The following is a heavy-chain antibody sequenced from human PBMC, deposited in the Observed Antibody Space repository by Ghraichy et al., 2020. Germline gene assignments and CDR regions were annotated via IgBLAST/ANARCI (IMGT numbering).Heavy chain of an antibody. J-gene: IGHJ5*02. CDR2: ISHDGIYK. D-gene: IGHD4-17*01. V-gene: IGHV3-30*18. Sequence: SCAASGFTFDIYTMHWVRQAPGKGLEWVAVISHDGIYKDYADSVKGRFTISRDNSKNTLYLQMNSLRAEDTAVYYCPKNYGDDWSDPWGQGTLVTVSS. CDR1: GFTFDIYT. CDR3: PKNYGDDWSDP.